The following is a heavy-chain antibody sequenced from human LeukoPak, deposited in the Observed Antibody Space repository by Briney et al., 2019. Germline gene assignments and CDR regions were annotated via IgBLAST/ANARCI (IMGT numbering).Heavy chain of an antibody. D-gene: IGHD6-13*01. CDR2: ISWDGGTR. V-gene: IGHV3-43*01. Sequence: GGSLRLSCAASGFTFSSYEMNWVRQAPGKGLEWVSLISWDGGTRYYADSVKGRFTISRDNSKKSLYLQMNSLRTEDTALYYCAKELEAAAAFDYWGQGTLVTVSS. J-gene: IGHJ4*02. CDR1: GFTFSSYE. CDR3: AKELEAAAAFDY.